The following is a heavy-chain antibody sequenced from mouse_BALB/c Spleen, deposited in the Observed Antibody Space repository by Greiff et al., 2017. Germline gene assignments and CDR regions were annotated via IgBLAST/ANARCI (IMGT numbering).Heavy chain of an antibody. CDR1: GYSFTSYY. Sequence: EVKLQESGPELMKPGASVKISCKASGYSFTSYYMHWVKQSHGKSLEWIGYIDPFNGGTSYNQKFKGKATLTVDKSSSTAYMHLSSLTSEDSAVYYCARTSYGSSGYFDVWGAGTTVTVSS. CDR3: ARTSYGSSGYFDV. V-gene: IGHV1S135*01. CDR2: IDPFNGGT. J-gene: IGHJ1*01. D-gene: IGHD1-1*01.